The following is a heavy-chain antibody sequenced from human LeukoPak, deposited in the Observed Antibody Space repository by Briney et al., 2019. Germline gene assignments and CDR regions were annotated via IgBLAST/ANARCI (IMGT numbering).Heavy chain of an antibody. D-gene: IGHD3-10*01. CDR1: GGSFSGYY. CDR3: ARGPPVGYFDY. V-gene: IGHV3-21*01. CDR2: ISSSSSYI. J-gene: IGHJ4*02. Sequence: ETLSLTCAVYGGSFSGYYWSWIRQAPGKGLEWVSSISSSSSYIYYADSVKGRFTISRDNAKNSLYLQMNSLRAEDTAVYYCARGPPVGYFDYWGQGTLVTVSS.